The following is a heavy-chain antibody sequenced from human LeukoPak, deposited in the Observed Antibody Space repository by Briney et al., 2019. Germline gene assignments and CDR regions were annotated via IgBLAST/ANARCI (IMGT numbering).Heavy chain of an antibody. J-gene: IGHJ5*02. CDR3: ARGAVYSGYYYMRPNNWFDP. CDR1: GYTFTSYY. CDR2: INPSGGST. V-gene: IGHV1-46*01. Sequence: ASVKVSCKASGYTFTSYYMHWVRQAPGQGLEWMGIINPSGGSTSYAQKFQGRVTMTRDTSTSTVYMELSSLRSEDTAVYYCARGAVYSGYYYMRPNNWFDPWGQGTLVTVSS. D-gene: IGHD3-22*01.